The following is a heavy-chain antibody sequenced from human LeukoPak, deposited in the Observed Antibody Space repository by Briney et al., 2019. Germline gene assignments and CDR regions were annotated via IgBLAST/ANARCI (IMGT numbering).Heavy chain of an antibody. Sequence: ASVKVSCKASGYTFTSYGISWVRQAPGQGLEWMGGISAYNGNTNYAQKLQGRVTMTTDTSTSTAYMELRRLRSDDTAVYYCARDEQWELPYYFDYWGQGTLVTVSS. D-gene: IGHD1-26*01. CDR2: ISAYNGNT. CDR1: GYTFTSYG. V-gene: IGHV1-18*01. CDR3: ARDEQWELPYYFDY. J-gene: IGHJ4*02.